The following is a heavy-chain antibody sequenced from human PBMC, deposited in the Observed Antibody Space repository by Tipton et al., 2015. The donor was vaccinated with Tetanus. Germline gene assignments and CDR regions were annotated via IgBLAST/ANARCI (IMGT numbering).Heavy chain of an antibody. CDR2: IYYTGNT. J-gene: IGHJ5*02. CDR1: GGSMSSSSYF. CDR3: ARHTSNWKALGFGP. V-gene: IGHV4-39*01. D-gene: IGHD1-20*01. Sequence: TLSLTCTVSGGSMSSSSYFWAWIRQPPGKGLEWIGSIYYTGNTYYNSSLKSRVTISVDTSKNQFSLKLTSLTAADTSVYYCARHTSNWKALGFGPWGQGTLVTVSS.